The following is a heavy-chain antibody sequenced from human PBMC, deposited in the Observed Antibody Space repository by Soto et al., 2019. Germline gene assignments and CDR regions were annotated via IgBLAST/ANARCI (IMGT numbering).Heavy chain of an antibody. D-gene: IGHD3-3*02. V-gene: IGHV1-69*12. CDR2: IMPVVSTP. J-gene: IGHJ6*01. CDR3: ARDKDRQQLGGNYYYIMDV. Sequence: QVQLVQSGAEVKKPGSSVKVSCKTSGGTFRTSAISWVRQAPGQGLEWMGGIMPVVSTPDYAQKFQGRVTINADESTGTAYMELSSLRSEDTAVYYCARDKDRQQLGGNYYYIMDVWGQGTTFTVSS. CDR1: GGTFRTSA.